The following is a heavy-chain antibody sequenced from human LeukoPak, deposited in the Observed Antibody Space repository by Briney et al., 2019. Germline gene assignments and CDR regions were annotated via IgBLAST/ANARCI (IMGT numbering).Heavy chain of an antibody. D-gene: IGHD3-10*01. J-gene: IGHJ4*02. CDR3: ARDFKGVNLLDY. CDR1: GFTFSSYS. V-gene: IGHV3-21*01. CDR2: ISSSSSYI. Sequence: GGSLRLSCAASGFTFSSYSMNWVRQAPGKGLEWVSSISSSSSYIYYADSVKGRFTISRDNVKNSLYLQMNSLRAEDTAVYYCARDFKGVNLLDYWGQGTLVTVSS.